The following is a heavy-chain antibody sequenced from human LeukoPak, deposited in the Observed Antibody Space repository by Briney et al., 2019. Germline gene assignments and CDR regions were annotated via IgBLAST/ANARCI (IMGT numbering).Heavy chain of an antibody. CDR1: GFTFSSYA. J-gene: IGHJ4*02. D-gene: IGHD2-15*01. CDR3: ATFCSGGSCYSADKWDY. Sequence: GGSLRLSCAASGFTFSSYAMSWVRQAPGKGLEWVSAIRGSGTKSSYADSVKGQFTISRDNSKNILYLQINSLRAEDTAVYYCATFCSGGSCYSADKWDYWGQGTLVTVSS. CDR2: IRGSGTKS. V-gene: IGHV3-23*05.